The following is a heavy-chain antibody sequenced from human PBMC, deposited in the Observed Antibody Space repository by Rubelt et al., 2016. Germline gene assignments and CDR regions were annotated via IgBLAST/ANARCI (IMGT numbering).Heavy chain of an antibody. Sequence: QAQLVESGGGVVQPGGSLRLSCAASGFTFSNYGMHWVRQAPGRGLEWVAFIKSDGKIKYYADSVKGRFTISRDNSNNMLYLQMNSLRPEDTAVYYCAKAHSSSWGVFDYWGQGILVTVSS. J-gene: IGHJ4*02. CDR1: GFTFSNYG. CDR3: AKAHSSSWGVFDY. CDR2: IKSDGKIK. D-gene: IGHD6-13*01. V-gene: IGHV3-30*02.